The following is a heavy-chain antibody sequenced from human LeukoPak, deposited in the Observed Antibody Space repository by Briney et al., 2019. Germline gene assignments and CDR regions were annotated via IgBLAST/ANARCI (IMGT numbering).Heavy chain of an antibody. V-gene: IGHV3-13*01. Sequence: GGSLRLSCAASGFTFIDYDMHWVRQVIGKGLEWVSAIGIRGDTHNSGSVKGRCTIYRENAESSLYLQMNSLITEDTAVYYCARGGIQVSGIDEFDYWGQETLVTVSS. D-gene: IGHD6-19*01. CDR3: ARGGIQVSGIDEFDY. CDR2: IGIRGDT. CDR1: GFTFIDYD. J-gene: IGHJ4*02.